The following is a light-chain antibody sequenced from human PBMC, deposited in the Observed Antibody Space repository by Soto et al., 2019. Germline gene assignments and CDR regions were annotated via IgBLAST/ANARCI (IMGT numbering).Light chain of an antibody. V-gene: IGLV2-14*01. CDR3: SSYTTISTYV. J-gene: IGLJ1*01. CDR1: SSHVGGYNY. Sequence: QSALTQPASVSGSPGQSITISCTGASSHVGGYNYVSWYQQHPGKAPKLMIYDVRNRPSGVSNRFSGSKSVNTASLTISGLQAEDEADYYCSSYTTISTYVFGTGTKLTVL. CDR2: DVR.